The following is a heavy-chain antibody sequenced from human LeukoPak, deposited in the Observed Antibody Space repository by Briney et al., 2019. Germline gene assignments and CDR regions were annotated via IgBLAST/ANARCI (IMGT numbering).Heavy chain of an antibody. CDR1: GYSFTSYW. D-gene: IGHD6-19*01. CDR2: IYPRDSDT. Sequence: GESLKISCKGSGYSFTSYWIGWVRQMPGKGLEWKGIIYPRDSDTRYSPSFQGQVTISADKSISSAYLQWSSLKASDTAMYYCARLLAGVAGYFDYWGQGTLVTVSS. J-gene: IGHJ4*02. CDR3: ARLLAGVAGYFDY. V-gene: IGHV5-51*01.